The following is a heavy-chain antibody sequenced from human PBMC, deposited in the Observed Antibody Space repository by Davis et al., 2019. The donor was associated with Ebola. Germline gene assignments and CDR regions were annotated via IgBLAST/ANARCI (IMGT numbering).Heavy chain of an antibody. J-gene: IGHJ5*02. CDR2: INHSGST. CDR3: ARAAGRYCSGGSCYGGRRVNWFDP. D-gene: IGHD2-15*01. Sequence: MPSETLSLTCAVYGGSFSGYYWSWIRQPPGKGLEWIWEINHSGSTNYNPSLKSRVTISVDTSKNQFSLKLSSVTAADTAVYYCARAAGRYCSGGSCYGGRRVNWFDPWGQGTLVTVSS. CDR1: GGSFSGYY. V-gene: IGHV4-34*01.